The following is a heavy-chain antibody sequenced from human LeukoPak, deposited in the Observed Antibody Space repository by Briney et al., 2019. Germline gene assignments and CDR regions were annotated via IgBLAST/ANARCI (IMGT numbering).Heavy chain of an antibody. CDR2: ISYSGNT. J-gene: IGHJ6*03. D-gene: IGHD3-22*01. Sequence: SETLSLTCTVSAGSISSSDYYWGWLRQSPGKGLEWIVRISYSGNTYYNPSLKSRVAISVDTSKNHFSLRLSSMTAADTAVYYCARLTHSYYSDTSGYYPYYYMDVWGKGTRVTVSS. V-gene: IGHV4-39*02. CDR1: AGSISSSDYY. CDR3: ARLTHSYYSDTSGYYPYYYMDV.